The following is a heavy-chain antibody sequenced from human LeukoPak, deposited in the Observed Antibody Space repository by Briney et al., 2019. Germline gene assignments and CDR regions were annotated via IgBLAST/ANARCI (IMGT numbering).Heavy chain of an antibody. D-gene: IGHD5-18*01. CDR3: ARGYGRADY. J-gene: IGHJ4*02. V-gene: IGHV3-21*01. Sequence: TGGSLRLSCAGSGFSFSDYTMNWVRQAPGKGLEWVSFISSSSSYIYYADSVKGRFTISRDNAKNSLYLQMNSLRAEDTAVYYCARGYGRADYWGQGTLVSVSS. CDR1: GFSFSDYT. CDR2: ISSSSSYI.